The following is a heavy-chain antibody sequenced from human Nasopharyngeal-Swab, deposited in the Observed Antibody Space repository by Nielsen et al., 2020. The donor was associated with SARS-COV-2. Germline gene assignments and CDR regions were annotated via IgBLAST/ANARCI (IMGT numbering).Heavy chain of an antibody. CDR3: AKDGGDGGPFDY. D-gene: IGHD2-15*01. J-gene: IGHJ4*02. CDR2: ISSGGTTI. Sequence: WIRQPPGKGLEWISFISSGGTTIYYADSVKGRFTISRDNAKNSLFLQMNSLRAEDTAVYYCAKDGGDGGPFDYWGQGTLVTVSS. V-gene: IGHV3-11*01.